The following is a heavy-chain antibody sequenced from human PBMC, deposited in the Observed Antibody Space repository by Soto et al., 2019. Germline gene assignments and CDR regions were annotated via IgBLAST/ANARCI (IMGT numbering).Heavy chain of an antibody. D-gene: IGHD1-26*01. CDR1: GFSLSTSGVS. J-gene: IGHJ6*02. V-gene: IGHV2-5*01. CDR3: ARKIVGANDYYGMDV. Sequence: SGPTLVNPTQTLTLTCTFSGFSLSTSGVSVGWIRQPPGKALEWLALIYWNDDKRYSPSLKTRLTITKDTSKNQVVLTMTNMDPVDTATYYCARKIVGANDYYGMDVWGQGTTVTVSS. CDR2: IYWNDDK.